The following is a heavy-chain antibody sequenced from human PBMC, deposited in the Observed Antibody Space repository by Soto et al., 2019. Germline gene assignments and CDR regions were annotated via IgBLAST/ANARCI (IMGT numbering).Heavy chain of an antibody. V-gene: IGHV4-34*01. CDR1: GGSFSGNY. CDR2: FSDSGST. J-gene: IGHJ6*02. CDR3: ARGNFYYGMDV. Sequence: PSETLSLTCAVYGGSFSGNYWSWVRQPPGKGLEWIGEFSDSGSTNYNPSLKSRVTISEDRSKSQFSLKLSSVTAADTAVYYCARGNFYYGMDVWGQGTTVTVSS.